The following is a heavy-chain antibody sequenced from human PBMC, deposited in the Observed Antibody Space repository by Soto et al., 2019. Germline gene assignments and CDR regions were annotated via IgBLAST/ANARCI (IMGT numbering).Heavy chain of an antibody. V-gene: IGHV4-34*01. CDR2: IDHSGGT. CDR3: ARGRLGGAAN. CDR1: GGSFSGYY. J-gene: IGHJ4*02. D-gene: IGHD3-16*01. Sequence: QVQLQQWGTKLSKPSETLSLTCAVYGGSFSGYYWSWIRQPPGKGLEWIGEIDHSGGTNYNPSLKSRVTLSVDTSHSQFSLKLSSVTAAQTARYYCARGRLGGAANWGQGTLVIVSS.